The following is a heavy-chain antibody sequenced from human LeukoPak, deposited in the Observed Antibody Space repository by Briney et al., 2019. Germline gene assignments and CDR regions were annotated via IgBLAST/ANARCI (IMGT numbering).Heavy chain of an antibody. J-gene: IGHJ4*02. CDR2: IYTSGST. V-gene: IGHV4-4*07. D-gene: IGHD3-10*01. Sequence: SETLSLTCTVSGGSISSYYWSWIRQPAGKGLEWIGRIYTSGSTNYNPSLKSRVTMSVDTSKNQFSLKLSSVTAADTAVYYCARDKEVRGVRRFGYYFDYWGQGTLVTVSS. CDR3: ARDKEVRGVRRFGYYFDY. CDR1: GGSISSYY.